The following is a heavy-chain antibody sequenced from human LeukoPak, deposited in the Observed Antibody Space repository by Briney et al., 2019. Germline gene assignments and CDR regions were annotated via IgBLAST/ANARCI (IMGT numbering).Heavy chain of an antibody. J-gene: IGHJ5*02. V-gene: IGHV4-59*01. Sequence: PSETLSLTCTVPGGSISSYYWSWIRQPPGKGLEWIGYIYYSGSTNYNPSLKSRVTISVDTSKNQFSLKLSSVTAADTAVYYCARVIVVVPAARGWFDPWGQGTLVTVSS. CDR3: ARVIVVVPAARGWFDP. D-gene: IGHD2-2*01. CDR1: GGSISSYY. CDR2: IYYSGST.